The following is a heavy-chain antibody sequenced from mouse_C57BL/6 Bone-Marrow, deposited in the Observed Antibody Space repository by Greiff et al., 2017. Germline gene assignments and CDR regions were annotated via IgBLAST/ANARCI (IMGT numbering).Heavy chain of an antibody. V-gene: IGHV1-9*01. CDR3: ARPLYYDYAWFAY. D-gene: IGHD2-4*01. Sequence: QLQQSGAELMKPGASVKLSCKATGYTFTGYWIEWVKQRPGHGLEWIGEILPGSGSTNYNEKFKGKATFTADTSSNTAYMQLSSLTTEDSAIYYCARPLYYDYAWFAYWGQGTLVTVSA. CDR2: ILPGSGST. J-gene: IGHJ3*01. CDR1: GYTFTGYW.